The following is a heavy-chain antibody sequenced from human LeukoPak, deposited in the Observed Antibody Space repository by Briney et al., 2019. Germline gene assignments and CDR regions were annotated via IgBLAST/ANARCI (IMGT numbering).Heavy chain of an antibody. V-gene: IGHV3-49*03. CDR1: GFPFGDYA. J-gene: IGHJ4*02. Sequence: PGGSLRLSCTASGFPFGDYAMSWFRQAPGKGLEWVGFIRSKSYGGTTEYAASVKGRFTISRDDSKSIAYLQMNSLKTEDTAVYYCTREDSSGYDDDFDYWGQGTLVTVSS. CDR2: IRSKSYGGTT. CDR3: TREDSSGYDDDFDY. D-gene: IGHD3-22*01.